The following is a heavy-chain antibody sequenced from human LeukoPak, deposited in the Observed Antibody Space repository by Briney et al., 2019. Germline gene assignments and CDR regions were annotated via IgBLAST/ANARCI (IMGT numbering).Heavy chain of an antibody. CDR2: IYPGDSDT. D-gene: IGHD1-26*01. CDR3: ASLSGVVGATEYFQH. Sequence: GESLKISCKGSGYSFATYWIGWVRQMPGKGLELMGIIYPGDSDTRYSPSFQGQITISADKSTSTAYLQWSSLKASDTAMYYCASLSGVVGATEYFQHWGQGTLVTVSS. CDR1: GYSFATYW. J-gene: IGHJ1*01. V-gene: IGHV5-51*01.